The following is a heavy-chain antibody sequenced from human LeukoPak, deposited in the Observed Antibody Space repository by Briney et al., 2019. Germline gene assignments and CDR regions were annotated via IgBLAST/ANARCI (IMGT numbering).Heavy chain of an antibody. CDR1: GGSINNYY. CDR3: ARADGYTWGYNYYYYYMDV. CDR2: IYYSGST. J-gene: IGHJ6*03. D-gene: IGHD5-18*01. V-gene: IGHV4-59*07. Sequence: SDTLSLTCTVSGGSINNYYWSWIRQPPGKGLEWIGYIYYSGSTNYNPSLKSRVTISVDTSKNQFSLKLSSVTAADTAVYYCARADGYTWGYNYYYYYMDVWGKGTTVTISS.